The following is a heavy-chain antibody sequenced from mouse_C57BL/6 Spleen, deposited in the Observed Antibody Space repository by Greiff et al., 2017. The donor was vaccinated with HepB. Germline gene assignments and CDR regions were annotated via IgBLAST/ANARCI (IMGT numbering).Heavy chain of an antibody. CDR1: GFTFSDYG. Sequence: EVKLVESGGGLVKPGGSLKLSCAASGFTFSDYGMHWVRQAPEKGLEWVAYISSGSSTIYYADTVKGRFTISRDNAKNTLFLQMTSLRSEDTAMYYCARGAYYSNMDYWGQGTSVTVSS. CDR2: ISSGSSTI. V-gene: IGHV5-17*01. CDR3: ARGAYYSNMDY. D-gene: IGHD2-5*01. J-gene: IGHJ4*01.